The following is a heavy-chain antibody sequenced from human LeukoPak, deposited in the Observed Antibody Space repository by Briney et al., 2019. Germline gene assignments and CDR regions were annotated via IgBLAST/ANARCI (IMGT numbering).Heavy chain of an antibody. D-gene: IGHD3-3*01. CDR3: AREVFGSNSWGLDY. J-gene: IGHJ4*02. CDR1: GFIFSNYA. Sequence: GGSLRLSCAASGFIFSNYAMHWVRQAPGRGLEWVALISYDGSNKYYADSVKGRFTISRDNSENTLYLQMNSLRPEDTAVYYCAREVFGSNSWGLDYWGQGTLVTVSS. V-gene: IGHV3-30*04. CDR2: ISYDGSNK.